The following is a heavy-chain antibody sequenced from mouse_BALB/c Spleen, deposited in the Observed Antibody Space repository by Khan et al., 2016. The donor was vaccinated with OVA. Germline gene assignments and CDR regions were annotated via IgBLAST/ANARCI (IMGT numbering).Heavy chain of an antibody. Sequence: VQLKQSGAEVVRPGALVKLSCKASAFNIKDYYIHWVKQRPEQGLEWIGWIDPENGNIIYDPKFQGKASITADTSSNTAYLQLSSLTSEDTAVYYCARSGYEAWFSYGGHGTLLTVSA. J-gene: IGHJ3*01. CDR1: AFNIKDYY. CDR3: ARSGYEAWFSY. D-gene: IGHD3-1*01. CDR2: IDPENGNI. V-gene: IGHV14-1*02.